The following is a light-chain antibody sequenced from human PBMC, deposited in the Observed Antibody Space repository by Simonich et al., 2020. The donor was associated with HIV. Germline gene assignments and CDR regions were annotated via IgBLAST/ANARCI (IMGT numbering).Light chain of an antibody. Sequence: QSALTQPASVSGSPGQSITISCPGTSSVVGGNNYVSWYQQHPGKAPKLMIFDVSNRPSGVSNRFSGSKSGSTASLTISGLQAEDEADYYCSSYTSSNTLVFGGGTKLTVL. CDR3: SSYTSSNTLV. CDR2: DVS. J-gene: IGLJ2*01. V-gene: IGLV2-14*03. CDR1: SSVVGGNNY.